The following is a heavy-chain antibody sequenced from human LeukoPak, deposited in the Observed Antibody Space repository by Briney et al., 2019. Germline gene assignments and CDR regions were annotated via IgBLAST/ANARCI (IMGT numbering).Heavy chain of an antibody. D-gene: IGHD1-26*01. Sequence: ETLSLTCTVSGGSISTSNYYWGWIRQPSGKGLEWVANIKQDGSEKYYVDSVKGRFTISRDNAKNSLYLQMNSLRAEDTAVYYCAREEWELLRYYYYYMDVWGKGTTVTVSS. V-gene: IGHV3-7*01. CDR3: AREEWELLRYYYYYMDV. J-gene: IGHJ6*03. CDR1: GGSISTSNYY. CDR2: IKQDGSEK.